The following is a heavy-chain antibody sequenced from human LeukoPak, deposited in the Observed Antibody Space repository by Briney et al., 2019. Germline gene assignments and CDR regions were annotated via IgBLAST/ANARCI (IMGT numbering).Heavy chain of an antibody. Sequence: GASVKVSCKASGYTFTSYGISWVRQAPGQGLEWMGWISAYNGNTNYAQKLQGRVTMTTDTSTSTAYMELRSLRSDDTAVYYCARDPRRYSSGWTPTDYWGQGTRVTVAS. D-gene: IGHD6-19*01. CDR1: GYTFTSYG. CDR3: ARDPRRYSSGWTPTDY. CDR2: ISAYNGNT. V-gene: IGHV1-18*01. J-gene: IGHJ4*02.